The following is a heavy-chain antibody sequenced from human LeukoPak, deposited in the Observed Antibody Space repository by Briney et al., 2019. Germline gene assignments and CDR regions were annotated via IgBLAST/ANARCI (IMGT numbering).Heavy chain of an antibody. CDR1: GGSISSSSYY. CDR2: IYYSGST. Sequence: SETLSLTCTVSGGSISSSSYYWGWIRQPPGKGLEWIGSIYYSGSTYYNPSLKSRVTISVDTSKNQFSLKLSSVTAADTAVYYCVTDILTGFDYWGQGTLVTVSS. CDR3: VTDILTGFDY. D-gene: IGHD3-9*01. V-gene: IGHV4-39*01. J-gene: IGHJ4*02.